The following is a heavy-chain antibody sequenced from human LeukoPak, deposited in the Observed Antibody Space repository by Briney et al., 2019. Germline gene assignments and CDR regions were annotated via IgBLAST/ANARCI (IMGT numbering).Heavy chain of an antibody. V-gene: IGHV3-48*01. D-gene: IGHD5-18*01. Sequence: GGSLRLPCAASGFTFSNFNMNWVRQAPGKGLEWVSCISSSGYSIYYADSVKGRFTISRDNAKNSLYLQMNSLRAADTAVYYCARATQWIQLWFDPWGQGTLVTVSS. CDR1: GFTFSNFN. CDR2: ISSSGYSI. CDR3: ARATQWIQLWFDP. J-gene: IGHJ5*02.